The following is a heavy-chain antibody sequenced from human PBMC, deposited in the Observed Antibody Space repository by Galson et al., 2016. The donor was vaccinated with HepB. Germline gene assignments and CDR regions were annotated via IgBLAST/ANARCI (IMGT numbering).Heavy chain of an antibody. Sequence: SETLSLTCAVSGASINSNNWWIWVRQTPGRGPEWIGEMYHSGTTYYNPSLQGRVTISLDTSNNQFSLRLTSVTAADTAIYYCARVRAGCSYTRCYFDAWGHGTLVTVSS. J-gene: IGHJ4*01. CDR1: GASINSNNW. CDR2: MYHSGTT. D-gene: IGHD2-15*01. CDR3: ARVRAGCSYTRCYFDA. V-gene: IGHV4-4*02.